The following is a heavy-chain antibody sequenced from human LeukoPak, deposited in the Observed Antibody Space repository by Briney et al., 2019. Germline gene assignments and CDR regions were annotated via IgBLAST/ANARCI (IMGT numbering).Heavy chain of an antibody. D-gene: IGHD1-1*01. CDR1: GYTFTSYD. CDR2: MNPNSGNT. J-gene: IGHJ4*02. CDR3: ATLITGPLQYFDY. Sequence: GASEKVSCKASGYTFTSYDINWVRQATGQGLEWMGWMNPNSGNTGYAQKFQGRVTMTRNTSISTAYMELSSLRSEDTAVYYCATLITGPLQYFDYWGQGTLVTVSS. V-gene: IGHV1-8*01.